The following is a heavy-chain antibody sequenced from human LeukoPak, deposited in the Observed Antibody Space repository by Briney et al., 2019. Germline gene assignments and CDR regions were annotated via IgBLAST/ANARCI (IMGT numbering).Heavy chain of an antibody. V-gene: IGHV3-23*01. Sequence: PGGSLRLSCAASGFIFSNYAMSWVRQAPGKGLEWVSTISGSGGSTYYADSVKGRFTISRDNSKNTLYLQMNSLRAEDTAVYYCAKDGSIVGATKFFYFDYWGQGTLVTVSS. CDR2: ISGSGGST. CDR3: AKDGSIVGATKFFYFDY. J-gene: IGHJ4*02. CDR1: GFIFSNYA. D-gene: IGHD1-26*01.